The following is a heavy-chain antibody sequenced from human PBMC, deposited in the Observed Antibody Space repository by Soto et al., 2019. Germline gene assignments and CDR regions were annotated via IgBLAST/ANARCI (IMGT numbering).Heavy chain of an antibody. Sequence: SETLSLTCAVYGGSFSGYYWSWIRQPPGKGLEWIGEINHSGSTNYNPSLKSRVTISVDTSKNQFSLKLSSVTAADTAVYYCASGIVVVPAAMTNWFDPWGQGTLVTVSS. D-gene: IGHD2-2*01. J-gene: IGHJ5*02. CDR1: GGSFSGYY. CDR2: INHSGST. CDR3: ASGIVVVPAAMTNWFDP. V-gene: IGHV4-34*01.